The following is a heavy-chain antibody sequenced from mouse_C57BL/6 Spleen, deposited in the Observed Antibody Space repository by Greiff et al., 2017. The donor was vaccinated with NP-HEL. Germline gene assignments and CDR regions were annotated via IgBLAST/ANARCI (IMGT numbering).Heavy chain of an antibody. CDR2: IYPGSGST. CDR3: ASYGNGAMDY. CDR1: GYTFTSYW. Sequence: VQLQQPGAELVKPGASVKMSCKASGYTFTSYWITWVKQRPGQGLEWIGDIYPGSGSTNYNEKFKSKATLTVDTASSTAYMQLSSLTSEDYAVYYCASYGNGAMDYWGQGTSVTVSS. D-gene: IGHD2-1*01. J-gene: IGHJ4*01. V-gene: IGHV1-55*01.